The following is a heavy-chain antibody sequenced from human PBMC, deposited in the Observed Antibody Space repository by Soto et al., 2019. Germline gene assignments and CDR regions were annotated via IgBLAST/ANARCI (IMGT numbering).Heavy chain of an antibody. Sequence: QVPLVESGGGVVQPGRSLRLSCAASGFTFSSYGMHWVRQAPGKGLEWVAVIWYDGSNKYYADSVKGRFTISRDNSKNALYLQMNSLRAEDTAVYYCARDIETGYYYYGMDVWGQGTTVTVSS. D-gene: IGHD3-9*01. CDR1: GFTFSSYG. V-gene: IGHV3-33*01. CDR2: IWYDGSNK. J-gene: IGHJ6*02. CDR3: ARDIETGYYYYGMDV.